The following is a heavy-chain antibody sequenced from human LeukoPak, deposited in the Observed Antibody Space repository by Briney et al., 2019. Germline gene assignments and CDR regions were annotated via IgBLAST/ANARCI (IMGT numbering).Heavy chain of an antibody. CDR1: GGSISSSSYY. Sequence: RSETLSLTCTVSGGSISSSSYYWGWIRQPPGKGLEWIGSIYYSGSTYYNPSLKSRVTISVDTSKNQFSLKLSSVTAADTAVYYCAKPSRGWLQFDAFDIWGQGTMLTVSS. V-gene: IGHV4-39*01. D-gene: IGHD5-24*01. CDR2: IYYSGST. CDR3: AKPSRGWLQFDAFDI. J-gene: IGHJ3*02.